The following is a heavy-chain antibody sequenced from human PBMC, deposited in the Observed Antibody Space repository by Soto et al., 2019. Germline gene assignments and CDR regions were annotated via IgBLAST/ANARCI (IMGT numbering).Heavy chain of an antibody. CDR3: ARAPPWPYYCGVVVPAAIHYYYGMDV. J-gene: IGHJ6*02. CDR1: GFTLSSYW. Sequence: GGSLRLSCAASGFTLSSYWMSWVRQAPGKGLEWVANIKQDGSEKYDVDSVKGRFTISRDNAKNSLYLQMNSLRAEDTAVYYCARAPPWPYYCGVVVPAAIHYYYGMDVWGQGTTVTVSS. D-gene: IGHD2-2*01. V-gene: IGHV3-7*01. CDR2: IKQDGSEK.